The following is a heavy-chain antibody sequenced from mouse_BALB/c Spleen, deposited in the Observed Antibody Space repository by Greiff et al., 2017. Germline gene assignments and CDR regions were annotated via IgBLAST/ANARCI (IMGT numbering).Heavy chain of an antibody. V-gene: IGHV1-14*01. Sequence: EVQLQQSGPELVKPGASVKMSCKASGYTFTSYVMHWVKQKPGQGLEWIGYINPYNDGTKYNEKFKGKATLTSDKSSSTAYMELSSLTSEDSAVYYCARGNYDYDGAWFAYWGQGTLVTVSA. CDR3: ARGNYDYDGAWFAY. D-gene: IGHD2-4*01. CDR2: INPYNDGT. J-gene: IGHJ3*01. CDR1: GYTFTSYV.